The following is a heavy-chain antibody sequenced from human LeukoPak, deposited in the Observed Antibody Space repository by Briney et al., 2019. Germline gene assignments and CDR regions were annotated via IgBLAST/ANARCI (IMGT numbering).Heavy chain of an antibody. D-gene: IGHD3-22*01. V-gene: IGHV1-2*02. J-gene: IGHJ4*02. CDR3: AYDSSGYYYHLNFDY. Sequence: ASVKVSCKASGYTFTGYYMHWVRQAPGQGLEWMGWINPNSGGTNYAQKFQGRVTMTRDTSISTAYMELSRLRSDDTAVYYCAYDSSGYYYHLNFDYWGQGTLLTVSS. CDR1: GYTFTGYY. CDR2: INPNSGGT.